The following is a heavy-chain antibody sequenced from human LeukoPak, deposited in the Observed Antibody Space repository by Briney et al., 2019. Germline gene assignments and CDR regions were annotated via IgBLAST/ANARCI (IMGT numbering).Heavy chain of an antibody. Sequence: PGGSLTLSCAASGFTFSSYGMHWVRQAPGKGLEWVAVIWYDGSNKYYADSVKGRFTISRDNSKNTLYLQMNSLRAEDTAVYYCARDQWELRNYFDYWGQGNRVSVYS. CDR3: ARDQWELRNYFDY. D-gene: IGHD1-26*01. CDR2: IWYDGSNK. CDR1: GFTFSSYG. V-gene: IGHV3-33*01. J-gene: IGHJ4*02.